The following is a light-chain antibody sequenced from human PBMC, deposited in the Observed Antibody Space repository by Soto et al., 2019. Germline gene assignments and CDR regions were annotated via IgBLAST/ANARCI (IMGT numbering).Light chain of an antibody. CDR3: MPANP. V-gene: IGKV2-28*01. Sequence: DIVMTQSPLSLPVTPGEPASISCRSSQSLLHSNGYNYLDWYLQKPGQSPQLLIYLGSNRASGVPDRFSGSGSSTEFTLKIRRVEAEDVGVLYCMPANPFGQGTKLEIK. J-gene: IGKJ2*01. CDR2: LGS. CDR1: QSLLHSNGYNY.